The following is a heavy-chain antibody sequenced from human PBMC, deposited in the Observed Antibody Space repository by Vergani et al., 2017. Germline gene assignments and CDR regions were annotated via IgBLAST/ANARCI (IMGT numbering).Heavy chain of an antibody. CDR3: ARDGRITIFGVVILQPYYYYYMDV. CDR2: IRSSSSYI. Sequence: EVQLVESGGGLVKPGGSLRLSCAASGFTFSSYSMNWVRQAPGKGLEWVSSIRSSSSYIYYADSVKGRFTISRDNAKNSLYLQMNSLRAEDTAVYYCARDGRITIFGVVILQPYYYYYMDVWGKGTTVTVSS. V-gene: IGHV3-21*01. J-gene: IGHJ6*03. CDR1: GFTFSSYS. D-gene: IGHD3-3*01.